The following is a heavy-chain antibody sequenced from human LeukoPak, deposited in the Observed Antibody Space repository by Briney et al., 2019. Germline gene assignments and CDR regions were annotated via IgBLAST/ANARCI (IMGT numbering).Heavy chain of an antibody. J-gene: IGHJ4*02. V-gene: IGHV3-15*01. D-gene: IGHD3-22*01. CDR2: IKSKTDGGTT. CDR1: GFTFSNAW. CDR3: TRARLSRSGYYYDY. Sequence: GGSLRLSCAASGFTFSNAWMSWVRQAPGKGLEWVGRIKSKTDGGTTDYAAPVKGRFTISRDDSKNTLYLQMNSLKTEDTAVYYCTRARLSRSGYYYDYWGQGTLVTVSS.